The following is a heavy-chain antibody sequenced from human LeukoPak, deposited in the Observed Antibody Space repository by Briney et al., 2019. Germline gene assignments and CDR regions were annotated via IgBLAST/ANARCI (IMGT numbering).Heavy chain of an antibody. Sequence: ASVKVSCKASRYSFTGYYMHWVRQAPGQGLEWMGWINPNSGGTNYAQKFQGRVTMTRDTSISTAYMELSRLRSDDTAVYYCARGIVGATDAFDIWGQGTMVTVSS. D-gene: IGHD1-26*01. CDR1: RYSFTGYY. V-gene: IGHV1-2*02. CDR3: ARGIVGATDAFDI. J-gene: IGHJ3*02. CDR2: INPNSGGT.